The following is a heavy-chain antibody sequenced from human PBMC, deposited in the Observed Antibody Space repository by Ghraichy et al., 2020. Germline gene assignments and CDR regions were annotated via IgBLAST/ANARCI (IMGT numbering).Heavy chain of an antibody. Sequence: GGSLRLSCAASGFIFSGYWMSWVRQAPGKGLEWVANIKKDGSEKYYVESVKGRFTISRDNAKNSLSLQMNSLRAEDTAVYYCARDLGGGWYFDYWGQGTLVTVYS. J-gene: IGHJ4*02. CDR1: GFIFSGYW. V-gene: IGHV3-7*01. D-gene: IGHD6-19*01. CDR2: IKKDGSEK. CDR3: ARDLGGGWYFDY.